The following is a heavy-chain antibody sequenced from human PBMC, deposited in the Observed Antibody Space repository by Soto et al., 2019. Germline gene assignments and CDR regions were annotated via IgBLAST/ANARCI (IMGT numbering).Heavy chain of an antibody. Sequence: GGSLRLSCAASGFTFSSYWMHWVRQAPGKGLVWVSRINSDGSSTSYADSVKGRFTISRDNAKNTLYLQMNSLRAEDTAVYYCARVDRGWIGLVRPSFDYWGQGTLVTVSS. CDR2: INSDGSST. J-gene: IGHJ4*02. CDR3: ARVDRGWIGLVRPSFDY. D-gene: IGHD3-9*01. CDR1: GFTFSSYW. V-gene: IGHV3-74*01.